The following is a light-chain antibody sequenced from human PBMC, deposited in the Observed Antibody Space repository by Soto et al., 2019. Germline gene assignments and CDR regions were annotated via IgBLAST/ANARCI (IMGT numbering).Light chain of an antibody. CDR1: SSDVGSYNY. Sequence: QPALTQPASVSGSPGQSLTISCTGTSSDVGSYNYVSWYQQHPGKAPKLMIYEVSDRPSGISSRFSGSKSGNTASLTISGLQTEDEADYYCSSYTSSRTLFGTGTTVTV. V-gene: IGLV2-14*01. CDR2: EVS. J-gene: IGLJ1*01. CDR3: SSYTSSRTL.